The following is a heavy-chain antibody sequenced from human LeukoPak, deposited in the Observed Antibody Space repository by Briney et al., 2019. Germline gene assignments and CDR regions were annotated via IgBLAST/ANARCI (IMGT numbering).Heavy chain of an antibody. CDR3: ARGGCGGDCYSYYYYYGMDV. V-gene: IGHV1-2*02. J-gene: IGHJ6*02. D-gene: IGHD2-21*02. CDR2: INPNSGGT. Sequence: ASVQVSCKASGYTFTGYHMHWVRQAPGQGLEWMGWINPNSGGTNYAQKFQGRVTMTRDTSISTAYMELSRLRSDDTAVYYCARGGCGGDCYSYYYYYGMDVWGQGTTVTVSS. CDR1: GYTFTGYH.